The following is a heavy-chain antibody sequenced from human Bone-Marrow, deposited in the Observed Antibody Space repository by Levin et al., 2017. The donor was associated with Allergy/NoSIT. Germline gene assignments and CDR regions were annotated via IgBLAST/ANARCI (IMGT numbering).Heavy chain of an antibody. CDR3: ARKERKTRLLYYMDV. D-gene: IGHD3-16*01. J-gene: IGHJ6*03. Sequence: GESLKISCAVSGFTFNSYGFHWVRQAPGKGLEWVAVIWFDGSRGYYADSVKGRFNISRDDSKNTLYLQMNSLRLEDSAVYHCARKERKTRLLYYMDVWGTGTTVIVSS. V-gene: IGHV3-33*01. CDR2: IWFDGSRG. CDR1: GFTFNSYG.